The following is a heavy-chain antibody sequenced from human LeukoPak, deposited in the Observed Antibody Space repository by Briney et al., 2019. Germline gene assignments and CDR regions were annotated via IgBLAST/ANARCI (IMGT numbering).Heavy chain of an antibody. CDR3: ARDLGDYVWGSYRTVLYYFDY. CDR1: GFTFSSYA. D-gene: IGHD3-16*02. V-gene: IGHV3-30*04. Sequence: GGSLRLSCAASGFTFSSYAMHWVRQAPGKGLEWVAVISYDGSNKYYADSVKGRFTISRDNSKNTLYLQMNSLRAEDTAVYYCARDLGDYVWGSYRTVLYYFDYWGQGTLVTVSS. J-gene: IGHJ4*02. CDR2: ISYDGSNK.